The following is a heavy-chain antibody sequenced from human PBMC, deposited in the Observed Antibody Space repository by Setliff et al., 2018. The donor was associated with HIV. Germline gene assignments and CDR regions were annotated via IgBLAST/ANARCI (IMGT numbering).Heavy chain of an antibody. V-gene: IGHV4-39*07. J-gene: IGHJ5*02. CDR1: GGSISGSSYY. Sequence: PSETLSLTCTVSGGSISGSSYYWGWIRQSPEKGLEWIGSIFHAGSTYYNPSLKSRVTLSVDTSENQLSLRLTSMTAADTAVYYCARDIWAYGLMGSWGQGTLVTVSS. CDR2: IFHAGST. CDR3: ARDIWAYGLMGS. D-gene: IGHD4-17*01.